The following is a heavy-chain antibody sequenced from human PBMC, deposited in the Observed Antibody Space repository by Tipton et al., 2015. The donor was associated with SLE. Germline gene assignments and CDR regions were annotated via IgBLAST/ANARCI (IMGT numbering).Heavy chain of an antibody. CDR1: GGSFSGYY. J-gene: IGHJ3*02. Sequence: TLSLTCAVYGGSFSGYYWSWIRQPPGKGLEWIGSIYYSGSTNYNPSLKSRVTISVDTSKNQFSLKLGSVTAADTAVYYCARTADAFDIWGQGTMVTVSS. CDR3: ARTADAFDI. CDR2: IYYSGST. V-gene: IGHV4-59*01.